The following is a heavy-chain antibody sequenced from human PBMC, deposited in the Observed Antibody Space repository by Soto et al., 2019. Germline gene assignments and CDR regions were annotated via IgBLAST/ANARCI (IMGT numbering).Heavy chain of an antibody. CDR1: GFTFSSYA. D-gene: IGHD2-15*01. CDR3: ANSRFYCSGGSCPDY. CDR2: ISGSGGST. J-gene: IGHJ4*02. V-gene: IGHV3-23*01. Sequence: EVQLLESGGGLVQPGGSLRLSCAASGFTFSSYAMSWVRQAPGKGLEWVSAISGSGGSTYYADSVKGRFTISRDNSKNTLYLQMNSLRAEDSAVYYCANSRFYCSGGSCPDYWGQGTLVTVSS.